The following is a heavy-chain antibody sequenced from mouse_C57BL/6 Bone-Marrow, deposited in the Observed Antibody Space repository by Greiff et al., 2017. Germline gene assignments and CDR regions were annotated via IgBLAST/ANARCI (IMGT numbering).Heavy chain of an antibody. CDR1: GFTFSSYT. V-gene: IGHV5-9*01. Sequence: EVKLQESGGGLVKPGGSLKLSCAASGFTFSSYTMSWVRQTPEKRLEWVATISGGGGNTYYPDSVKGRFTISRDNAKNTLYLQMSSLRSEDTALYYCARGVYYDYDGEFAYWGQGTLVTVSA. J-gene: IGHJ3*01. CDR2: ISGGGGNT. D-gene: IGHD2-4*01. CDR3: ARGVYYDYDGEFAY.